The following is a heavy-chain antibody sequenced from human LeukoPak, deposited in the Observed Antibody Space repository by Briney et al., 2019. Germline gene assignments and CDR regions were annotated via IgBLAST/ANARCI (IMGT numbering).Heavy chain of an antibody. CDR1: GFTFSSYA. D-gene: IGHD5-12*01. CDR2: ISYDGSNK. Sequence: PGGSLRLSCAASGFTFSSYAMHWVRQAPGKGLKWGAVISYDGSNKYYADSVKGRFTISRDNSKHTLYLQMNSLRAEDTAVYYCARDPSGEWLRLFYFDYWGQGTLVTVPS. J-gene: IGHJ4*02. CDR3: ARDPSGEWLRLFYFDY. V-gene: IGHV3-30*01.